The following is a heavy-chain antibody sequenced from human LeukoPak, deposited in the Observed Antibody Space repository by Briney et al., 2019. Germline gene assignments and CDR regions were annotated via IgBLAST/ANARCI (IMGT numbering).Heavy chain of an antibody. D-gene: IGHD1-26*01. CDR1: GYTFTSYD. V-gene: IGHV1-69*05. J-gene: IGHJ4*02. CDR2: IIPIFGTA. CDR3: ARGPIVGATTSFDY. Sequence: ASVKVSCKASGYTFTSYDINWVRQAPGQGLEWMGGIIPIFGTANYAQKFQGRVTITTDESTSTAYMELSSLRSEDTAVYYCARGPIVGATTSFDYWGQGTLVTVSS.